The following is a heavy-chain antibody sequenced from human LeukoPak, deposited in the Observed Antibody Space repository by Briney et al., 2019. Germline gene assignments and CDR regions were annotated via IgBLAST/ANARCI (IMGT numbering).Heavy chain of an antibody. V-gene: IGHV4-38-2*02. Sequence: PSETLSLTCTVSGYSISSGYYWGWIRQPPGKGLEWIGSIYHSGSTYYNPSLKSRVTISVDTSKNQFSLKLSSVTAADTAVYYCARVKSDSSGYYYSPNLFDYWGQGTLVTVSS. D-gene: IGHD3-22*01. CDR3: ARVKSDSSGYYYSPNLFDY. CDR1: GYSISSGYY. J-gene: IGHJ4*02. CDR2: IYHSGST.